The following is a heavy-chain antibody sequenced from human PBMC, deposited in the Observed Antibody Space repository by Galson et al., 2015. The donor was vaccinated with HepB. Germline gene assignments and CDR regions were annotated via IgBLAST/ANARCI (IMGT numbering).Heavy chain of an antibody. J-gene: IGHJ4*02. CDR1: GFTFSSYA. V-gene: IGHV3-23*01. CDR2: ISGSGGST. D-gene: IGHD3-22*01. Sequence: SLRLSCAASGFTFSSYAMSWVRQAPGKGLEWVSAISGSGGSTYYADSVKGRFTISRDNSKNTLYLQMNSLRAEDTAVYYCAGLHDSSDLIDYWGQGTLVTVSS. CDR3: AGLHDSSDLIDY.